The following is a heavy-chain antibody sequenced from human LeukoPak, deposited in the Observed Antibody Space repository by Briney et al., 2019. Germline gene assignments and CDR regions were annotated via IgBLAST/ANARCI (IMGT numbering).Heavy chain of an antibody. D-gene: IGHD3-10*01. CDR3: ARASRGHDY. J-gene: IGHJ4*02. CDR2: IYYSGNT. V-gene: IGHV4-59*01. Sequence: SETLSLTCTVSGGSISSYYWSWIRQPPGKGLEWIGYIYYSGNTNYNPSLKSRVTISVDTPKNQFSLKLTSVTAADTAVYYCARASRGHDYWGQGTLVTVSS. CDR1: GGSISSYY.